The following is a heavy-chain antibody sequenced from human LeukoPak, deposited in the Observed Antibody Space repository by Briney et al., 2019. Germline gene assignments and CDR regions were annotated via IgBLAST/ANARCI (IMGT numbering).Heavy chain of an antibody. CDR1: GYTFTRYS. V-gene: IGHV1-3*01. D-gene: IGHD6-13*01. CDR3: TRPYKEQLDFDH. Sequence: GASVTVSCKASGYTFTRYSMHWVRQVPGQRLEWMGWINAGDGDTKYAQKLQGRVTFTRDTSANTVYMQLSSLRSEDTAVYYCTRPYKEQLDFDHWGQGTLVTVSS. J-gene: IGHJ4*02. CDR2: INAGDGDT.